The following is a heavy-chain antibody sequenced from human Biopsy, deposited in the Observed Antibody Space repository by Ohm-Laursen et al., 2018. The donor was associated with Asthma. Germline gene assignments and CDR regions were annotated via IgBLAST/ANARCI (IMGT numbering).Heavy chain of an antibody. CDR3: ARDGPVGAPSDY. Sequence: SVKASCKPSGYTFTSYGISWGRQPPGQGLEWMGWSSAYNGNTNYAQKLQGRVTMTTDTSTSTAYMELRSLRSDDTAVYYCARDGPVGAPSDYWGQGALVTVSS. V-gene: IGHV1-18*04. D-gene: IGHD1-26*01. J-gene: IGHJ4*02. CDR1: GYTFTSYG. CDR2: SSAYNGNT.